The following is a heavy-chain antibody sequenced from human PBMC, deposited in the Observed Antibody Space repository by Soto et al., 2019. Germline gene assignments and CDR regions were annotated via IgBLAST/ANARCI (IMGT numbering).Heavy chain of an antibody. J-gene: IGHJ4*02. D-gene: IGHD3-10*02. CDR3: AIVRVADSPLDH. V-gene: IGHV3-30*02. Sequence: AGGSLRLSGEVSGFIFSNNCIHWVRQAPGKGLEWVAFMSYDGSAKFLADSVKGRFTISRDNYKSTLFLHMSSLRAEDTAMYYCAIVRVADSPLDHWGQGTLVTVSS. CDR1: GFIFSNNC. CDR2: MSYDGSAK.